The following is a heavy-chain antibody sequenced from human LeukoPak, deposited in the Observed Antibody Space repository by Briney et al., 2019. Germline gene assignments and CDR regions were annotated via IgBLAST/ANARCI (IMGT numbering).Heavy chain of an antibody. V-gene: IGHV2-5*02. CDR3: AHRKNYYDSSVFDN. Sequence: SGPTLIHPTQPLTLTCTLSGFSRNTRGVGVGWIRQPPGRALEWLALSYWDDDRRYSPSLKSRLTITKDTSKNQVVLTMTNMDPVDTATYFCAHRKNYYDSSVFDNWGQGTLVTVSS. J-gene: IGHJ4*02. CDR1: GFSRNTRGVG. D-gene: IGHD3-22*01. CDR2: SYWDDDR.